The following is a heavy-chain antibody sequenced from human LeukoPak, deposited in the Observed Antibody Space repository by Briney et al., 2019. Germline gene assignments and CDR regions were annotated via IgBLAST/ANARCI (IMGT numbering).Heavy chain of an antibody. V-gene: IGHV1-2*02. J-gene: IGHJ4*02. CDR3: ARNPQLGY. CDR1: GYTFIDYY. D-gene: IGHD1-1*01. Sequence: ASVKVSCKASGYTFIDYYMHWVRQAPGQGLEWMGWINPNSGDTNYAQKFQGRVTMTRDTSISTAYMELTRLRSDDTAVYYCARNPQLGYWGQGTLVTVSS. CDR2: INPNSGDT.